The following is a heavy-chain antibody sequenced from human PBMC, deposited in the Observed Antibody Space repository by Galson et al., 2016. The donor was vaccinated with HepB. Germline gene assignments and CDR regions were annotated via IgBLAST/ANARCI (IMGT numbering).Heavy chain of an antibody. CDR3: VKGVSTTWHRSQGDY. J-gene: IGHJ4*02. CDR2: ISSSGGST. D-gene: IGHD3-10*01. Sequence: SLRLSCAASGFTFSTYAMSWVRQTPGKGLEYVSAISSSGGSTYYADSVKGRFTISRDNSKNTLYLQMSSLRAEDTAVYYCVKGVSTTWHRSQGDYWGQGTLVTVSS. V-gene: IGHV3-64D*09. CDR1: GFTFSTYA.